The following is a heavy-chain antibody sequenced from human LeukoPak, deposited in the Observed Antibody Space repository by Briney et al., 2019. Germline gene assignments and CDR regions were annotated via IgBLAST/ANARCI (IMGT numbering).Heavy chain of an antibody. CDR1: GGSVSSGSYY. CDR3: ARVDGYTILDY. V-gene: IGHV4-61*01. CDR2: IYYSGST. D-gene: IGHD5-24*01. Sequence: SETLSLTCTVSGGSVSSGSYYWRWIRQPPGKGLEWIGYIYYSGSTNYNPSLKSRVTISVDTSKNQFSLKLSSVTAADTAVYYCARVDGYTILDYWGQGTLVTVSS. J-gene: IGHJ4*02.